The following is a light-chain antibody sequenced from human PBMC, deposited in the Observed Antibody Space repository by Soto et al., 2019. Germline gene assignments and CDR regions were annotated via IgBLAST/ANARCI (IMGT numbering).Light chain of an antibody. CDR1: QSVLNTPNNNNY. CDR2: WAS. V-gene: IGKV4-1*01. Sequence: DIVMTQSPDSLAVSLGERATINCKSSQSVLNTPNNNNYLAWFQQKPGQPPKLLIYWASNRESGAPDRFSGSGSGTDFTLTISSVQAEDEAVYYCHQYAREPFTFCQGTKLEIK. CDR3: HQYAREPFT. J-gene: IGKJ2*01.